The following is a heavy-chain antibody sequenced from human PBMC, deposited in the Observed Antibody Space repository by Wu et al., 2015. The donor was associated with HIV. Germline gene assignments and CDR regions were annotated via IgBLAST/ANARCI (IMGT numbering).Heavy chain of an antibody. J-gene: IGHJ2*01. CDR2: INPNSGGT. Sequence: QVQLVQSGAEVKKPGASVKVSCKASGYTFTGYYMHWVRQAPGQGLEWMGWINPNSGGTNYAQKFQGRVTMTRDTSISTAYMELSRLRSDDTAVYYCARDRGYCSSTSCSKPYWYFDLWGRGTLVTVSS. CDR1: GYTFTGYY. D-gene: IGHD2-2*01. CDR3: ARDRGYCSSTSCSKPYWYFDL. V-gene: IGHV1-2*02.